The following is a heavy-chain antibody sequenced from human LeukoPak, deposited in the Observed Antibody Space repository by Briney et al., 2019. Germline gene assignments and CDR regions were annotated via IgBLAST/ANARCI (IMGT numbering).Heavy chain of an antibody. J-gene: IGHJ4*02. CDR3: ARCYDSSGNYGDY. V-gene: IGHV3-66*02. CDR2: IYSGGST. Sequence: GGSLRLSCAASGFTVSSNYMSWVRQAPGKGLEWGSVIYSGGSTYYDDSVKGRFTISRDNSKNTLYLQMNSLRAEDTAVYYCARCYDSSGNYGDYWGQGTLVTVSS. CDR1: GFTVSSNY. D-gene: IGHD3-22*01.